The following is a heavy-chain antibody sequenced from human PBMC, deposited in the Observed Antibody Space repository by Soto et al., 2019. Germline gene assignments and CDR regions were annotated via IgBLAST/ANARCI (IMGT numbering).Heavy chain of an antibody. J-gene: IGHJ6*02. D-gene: IGHD2-2*01. CDR2: ISYDGSNK. V-gene: IGHV3-30*03. CDR3: ASSLDYCSSTSCHRYYYYYGMDV. Sequence: SGGSLRLSCAASGFTFSSYGMHWVRQAPGKGLEWVAVISYDGSNKYYADSVKGRFTISRDNSKNTLYLQMNSLRAEDTAVYYCASSLDYCSSTSCHRYYYYYGMDVWGQGTTVTVSS. CDR1: GFTFSSYG.